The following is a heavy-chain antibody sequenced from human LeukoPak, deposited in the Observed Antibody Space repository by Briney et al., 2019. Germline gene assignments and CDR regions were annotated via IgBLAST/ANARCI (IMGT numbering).Heavy chain of an antibody. D-gene: IGHD2-15*01. V-gene: IGHV3-23*01. J-gene: IGHJ6*03. CDR3: AKDMGYCSGGSCYSGGLGYMDV. Sequence: GGSLRLSCAASGFTFSSYAMSWVRRAPGKGLEWVSAISGSGGSTYYADSVKGRFTISRDNSKNTLYLQMNSLRAEDTAVYYCAKDMGYCSGGSCYSGGLGYMDVWGKGTTVTISS. CDR2: ISGSGGST. CDR1: GFTFSSYA.